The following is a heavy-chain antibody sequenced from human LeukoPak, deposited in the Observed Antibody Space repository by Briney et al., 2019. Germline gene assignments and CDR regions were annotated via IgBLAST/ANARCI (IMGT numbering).Heavy chain of an antibody. D-gene: IGHD5-12*01. Sequence: GGSLRLSCAASGFAFSTYSMNWVRQAPGKGLEWVSSVSRSSRFIFYADSVQGRFTISRDDAKDSLFLQMNSLRAEDTAVYYCARVSAPFDYFFASWGQETLVTVSS. V-gene: IGHV3-21*01. CDR2: VSRSSRFI. J-gene: IGHJ4*02. CDR3: ARVSAPFDYFFAS. CDR1: GFAFSTYS.